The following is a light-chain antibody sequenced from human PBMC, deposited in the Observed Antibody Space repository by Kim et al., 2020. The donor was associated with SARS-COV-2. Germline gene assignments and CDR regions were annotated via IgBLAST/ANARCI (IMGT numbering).Light chain of an antibody. CDR3: QAWDSSTAGGV. V-gene: IGLV3-1*01. J-gene: IGLJ3*02. CDR2: QDS. Sequence: SYELTQPPSVSVSPGQTASITCSGDKLGDKYACWYQQKPGQSPVLVIYQDSKRPSGIPERFSGSNSGNTATLTISGTQAMVEADYYCQAWDSSTAGGVFGGGTQLTVL. CDR1: KLGDKY.